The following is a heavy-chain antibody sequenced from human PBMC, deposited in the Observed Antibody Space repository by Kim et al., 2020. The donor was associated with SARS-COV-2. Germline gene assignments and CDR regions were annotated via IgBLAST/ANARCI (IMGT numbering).Heavy chain of an antibody. J-gene: IGHJ6*02. V-gene: IGHV1-69*13. Sequence: SVKVSCKASGGTFSSYAISWVRQAPGQGLEWMGGIIPIFGTANYAQKFQGRVTITADESTSTAYMELSSLRSEDTAVYYCARVRAEEDIVATKRNSPAVGMDVWGQGTTVTVSS. CDR2: IIPIFGTA. D-gene: IGHD5-12*01. CDR1: GGTFSSYA. CDR3: ARVRAEEDIVATKRNSPAVGMDV.